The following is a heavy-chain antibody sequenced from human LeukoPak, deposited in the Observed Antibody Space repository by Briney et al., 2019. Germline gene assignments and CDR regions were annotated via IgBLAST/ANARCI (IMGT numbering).Heavy chain of an antibody. D-gene: IGHD3-22*01. CDR2: IPGSCGST. V-gene: IGHV3-23*01. CDR1: GFTFSSYA. J-gene: IGHJ4*02. CDR3: AKKGIVVATFDY. Sequence: GGPLRLSCAASGFTFSSYAMSWVRQAPGKGLEWVSAIPGSCGSTYYADSVKGRFTISRDNSKNTLYLQMNSLRAEDTAVYYCAKKGIVVATFDYWGQGTLVTVSS.